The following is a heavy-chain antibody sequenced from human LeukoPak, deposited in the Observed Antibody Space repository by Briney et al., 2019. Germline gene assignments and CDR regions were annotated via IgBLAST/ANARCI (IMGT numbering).Heavy chain of an antibody. J-gene: IGHJ4*02. D-gene: IGHD4-17*01. CDR2: IYYSGST. CDR3: ARGDGYGDYFPDY. CDR1: GGSISSGDYY. V-gene: IGHV4-30-4*01. Sequence: SQTLSLTCTVSGGSISSGDYYWSWIRQPPGKGLEWIGYIYYSGSTYYNPSLKSRVTISVDASKNQFSLKPSSVTAADTAVYYCARGDGYGDYFPDYWGQGTLVTVSS.